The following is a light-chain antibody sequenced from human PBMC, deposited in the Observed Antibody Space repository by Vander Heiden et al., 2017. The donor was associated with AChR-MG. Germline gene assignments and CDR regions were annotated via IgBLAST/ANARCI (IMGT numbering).Light chain of an antibody. CDR3: QQDHRSPLT. CDR1: QSLRSSY. J-gene: IGKJ4*01. V-gene: IGKV3-20*01. CDR2: DAS. Sequence: EIVLTQSPGTLSLSPGERATLSCRASQSLRSSYLAWYQQKPGQAPRLLIYDASSRATDIPDRFSGSGSGTDFTLTISRLEPQDFAVYYCQQDHRSPLTFGGGTKVEIK.